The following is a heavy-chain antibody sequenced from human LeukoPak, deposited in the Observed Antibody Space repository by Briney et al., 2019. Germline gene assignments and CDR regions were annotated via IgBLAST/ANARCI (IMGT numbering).Heavy chain of an antibody. D-gene: IGHD7-27*01. CDR2: IYYSGST. CDR3: ARGDLTGDQVG. CDR1: SGSITRSRYF. V-gene: IGHV4-61*05. Sequence: SETLSLTCTVSSGSITRSRYFWGWIRQPPGKGLEWIGYIYYSGSTNYNPSLKSRVTISVDTSKNQFSLKLSSVTAADTAVYYCARGDLTGDQVGWGQGTLVTVSS. J-gene: IGHJ4*02.